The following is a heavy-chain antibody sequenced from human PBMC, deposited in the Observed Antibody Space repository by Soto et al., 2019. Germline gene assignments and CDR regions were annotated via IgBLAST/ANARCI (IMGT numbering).Heavy chain of an antibody. Sequence: QVQFVQSGAEVKEPGDSVKVSCRASGYIFTSTDITWVRQAPGQGLEWMGWIRVRNGDTHYAPKFRGRVTVTRDTSTSTAYMELRSLRSDDTAVYYCARVSRTWVDGVIGPGDYWGQGTLVTVSS. D-gene: IGHD2-8*01. CDR3: ARVSRTWVDGVIGPGDY. CDR2: IRVRNGDT. J-gene: IGHJ4*02. CDR1: GYIFTSTD. V-gene: IGHV1-18*01.